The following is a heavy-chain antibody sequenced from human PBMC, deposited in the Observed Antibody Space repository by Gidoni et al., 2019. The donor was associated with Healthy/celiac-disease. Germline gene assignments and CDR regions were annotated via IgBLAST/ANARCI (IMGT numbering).Heavy chain of an antibody. V-gene: IGHV4-34*01. CDR2: INHSGST. CDR1: GGSFSGYY. D-gene: IGHD3-22*01. Sequence: QVQLQQWGAGLLKSSETLSLTCAVYGGSFSGYYWSWIRQPPGKGLEWIGEINHSGSTNDNPSLKSRVTISVDTSKNQFSLKLSSVTAADTAVYYCARGGLRITMIVVAAFFDYWGQGTLVTVSS. CDR3: ARGGLRITMIVVAAFFDY. J-gene: IGHJ4*02.